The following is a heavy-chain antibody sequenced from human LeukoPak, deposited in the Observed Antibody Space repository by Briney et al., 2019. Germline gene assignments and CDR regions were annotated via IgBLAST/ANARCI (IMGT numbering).Heavy chain of an antibody. Sequence: SETLSLTCTVSGGSISSYYWSWIRQPPGKGLEWIGYIYYSGSTNYNPSLKSRVTISVDTSKNQFSLKLSSVTAADTAVYYCARGWSSPRGYCSSTSCPSYYYYYYMDVWGKGITVTVSS. J-gene: IGHJ6*03. D-gene: IGHD2-2*01. CDR2: IYYSGST. V-gene: IGHV4-59*01. CDR3: ARGWSSPRGYCSSTSCPSYYYYYYMDV. CDR1: GGSISSYY.